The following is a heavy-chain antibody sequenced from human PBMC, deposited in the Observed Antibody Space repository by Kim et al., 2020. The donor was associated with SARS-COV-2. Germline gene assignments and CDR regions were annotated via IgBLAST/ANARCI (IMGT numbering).Heavy chain of an antibody. J-gene: IGHJ2*01. CDR1: GFTFRNSA. V-gene: IGHV3-23*01. Sequence: GGSLRLSCAASGFTFRNSAMSWVRQAPGKGLEWVAGIIGSGSGTDYADSVKGRFSISRDNSQSTLYLQMDNLRAEDTAVYYCARRLHVTTVSFYCYFDLWGRGTPVTVSS. D-gene: IGHD3-3*02. CDR3: ARRLHVTTVSFYCYFDL. CDR2: IIGSGSGT.